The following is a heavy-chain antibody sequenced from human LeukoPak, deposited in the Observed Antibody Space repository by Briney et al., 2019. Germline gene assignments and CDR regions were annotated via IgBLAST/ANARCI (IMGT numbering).Heavy chain of an antibody. Sequence: GRSLRLSCAASGFTFSSYAMHWVRQAPGKGLEWVAVISYDGSNKYYADSVKGRFTISRDNSKNTLYLQMNSLRAEDTAVYCCARDSTDDSWFDPWGQGTLVTVSS. V-gene: IGHV3-30-3*01. CDR2: ISYDGSNK. D-gene: IGHD2-2*01. J-gene: IGHJ5*02. CDR3: ARDSTDDSWFDP. CDR1: GFTFSSYA.